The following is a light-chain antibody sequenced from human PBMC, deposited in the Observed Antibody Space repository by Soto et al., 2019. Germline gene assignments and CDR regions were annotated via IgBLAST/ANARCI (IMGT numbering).Light chain of an antibody. CDR2: GAS. CDR3: HQYGTSPQT. J-gene: IGKJ1*01. CDR1: QSVTNNF. V-gene: IGKV3-20*01. Sequence: EIVLTQSPGTLSLSPGERATLSCWASQSVTNNFLAWYQHKPGQSPWLLIYGASYRATDVPDRFSGSGSGTDFTLTISRLEPEDFAVYYCHQYGTSPQTFGQGTKVEVK.